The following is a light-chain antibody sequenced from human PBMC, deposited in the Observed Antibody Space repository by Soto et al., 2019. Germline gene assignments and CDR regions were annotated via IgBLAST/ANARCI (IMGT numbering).Light chain of an antibody. CDR2: EVS. Sequence: QSVLTQPASVSGSPGQSITISCTGTSSDVGGYNFVSWYQQHTGRAPKIMIYEVSNRPSGVSNRFSGSKSGNTASLTISGLQAEDEADYYCSSYTNTSTHYVFGPGTRVTVL. J-gene: IGLJ1*01. V-gene: IGLV2-14*01. CDR3: SSYTNTSTHYV. CDR1: SSDVGGYNF.